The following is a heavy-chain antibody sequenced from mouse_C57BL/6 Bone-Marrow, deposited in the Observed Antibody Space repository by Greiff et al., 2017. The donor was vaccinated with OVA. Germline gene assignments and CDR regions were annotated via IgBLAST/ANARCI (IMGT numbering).Heavy chain of an antibody. Sequence: QVQLQQSGAELARPGASVKLSCKASGYTFTSYGISWVKQRTGQGLEWIGEIYPRSGNTYYNEKFKGKATLTADKSSSTAYMELRSLTSEDSAVYFCARGTYDSNYDAMDYWGQGTSVTVSS. CDR1: GYTFTSYG. CDR3: ARGTYDSNYDAMDY. CDR2: IYPRSGNT. J-gene: IGHJ4*01. V-gene: IGHV1-81*01. D-gene: IGHD2-5*01.